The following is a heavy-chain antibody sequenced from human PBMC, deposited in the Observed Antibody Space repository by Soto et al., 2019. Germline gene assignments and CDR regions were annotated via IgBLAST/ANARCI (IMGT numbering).Heavy chain of an antibody. CDR3: ARDCGGPPCDY. Sequence: QVQLVQSGAEVKKPGASVKVSCKTSGYTFTNYYIHWVRQSPGQGLEWMGIIIPSVGSTTYAQKFQGRVTMTRDTSTSTVYMELSSLTSEDTAVYYCARDCGGPPCDYWGQGTLRTGAS. D-gene: IGHD2-21*01. V-gene: IGHV1-46*01. CDR1: GYTFTNYY. J-gene: IGHJ4*02. CDR2: IIPSVGST.